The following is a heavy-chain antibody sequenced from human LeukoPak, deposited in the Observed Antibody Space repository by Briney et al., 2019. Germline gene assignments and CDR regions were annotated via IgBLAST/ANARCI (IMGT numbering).Heavy chain of an antibody. CDR2: INHSGST. Sequence: GSLRLSCAASGFTFDDYGMSWVRQAPGKGLEWIGEINHSGSTNYNPSLKSRVTISVDTSKNQFSLKLSSVTAADTAVYYCARDRRDTAMVAYYYYYMDVWGKGTTVTISS. D-gene: IGHD5-18*01. V-gene: IGHV4-34*01. CDR3: ARDRRDTAMVAYYYYYMDV. CDR1: GFTFDDYG. J-gene: IGHJ6*03.